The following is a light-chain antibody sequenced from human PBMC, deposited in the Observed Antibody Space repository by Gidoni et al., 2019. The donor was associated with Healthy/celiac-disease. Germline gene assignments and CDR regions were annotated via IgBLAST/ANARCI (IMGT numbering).Light chain of an antibody. CDR3: MQALQTPWT. V-gene: IGKV2-28*01. Sequence: DIVMTQSPLSLPVTPGEPASISCRSSQSLLHSNGYNYLDWYLQKPGQSPHLLIYLGSNRASGVPDRFSGSGSGKDFTLKISRVEAEDVGVYYCMQALQTPWTFGQGTKVEIK. CDR1: QSLLHSNGYNY. J-gene: IGKJ1*01. CDR2: LGS.